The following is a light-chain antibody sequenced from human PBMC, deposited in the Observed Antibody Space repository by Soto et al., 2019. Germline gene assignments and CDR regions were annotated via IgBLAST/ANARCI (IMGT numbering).Light chain of an antibody. J-gene: IGLJ3*02. Sequence: QSVMTQPSSASGIPGQRVTISCSGSNSNVGRNTVTWFQHLQGRAPKVFIYNNDQRPSGVPDRFSGSKSGSSASLAISGRQSDDEADYYCASWYDSLTAWVFGGGTKLTVL. CDR3: ASWYDSLTAWV. CDR2: NND. CDR1: NSNVGRNT. V-gene: IGLV1-44*01.